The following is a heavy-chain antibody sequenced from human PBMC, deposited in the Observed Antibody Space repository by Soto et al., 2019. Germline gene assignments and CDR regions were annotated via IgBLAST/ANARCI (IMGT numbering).Heavy chain of an antibody. V-gene: IGHV1-69*02. CDR2: IIPILGIA. Sequence: QVQLVQSGAEVKKPGSSVKVSCKASGGTFSSYTISWVRQAPGQGLEWMGRIIPILGIANYAQKFQGRVMITADKSTSSAYMVLSSLRSEHTAVYYCARDDGLAYCGGDCYSWGQGTLVAVSS. D-gene: IGHD2-21*02. CDR1: GGTFSSYT. J-gene: IGHJ4*02. CDR3: ARDDGLAYCGGDCYS.